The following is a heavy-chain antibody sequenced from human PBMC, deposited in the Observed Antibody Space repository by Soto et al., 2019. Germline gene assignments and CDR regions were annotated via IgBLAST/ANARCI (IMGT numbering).Heavy chain of an antibody. CDR3: ARAGGDYTQAFDY. D-gene: IGHD4-17*01. Sequence: GGSLRLSCAASGFTFSSYSLNWVRQAPGKGLEWVSSISSSSSYIYYEDTVKGRFTNSRDNAKKQLYMQMNSLRAEDTAGYNRARAGGDYTQAFDYWGQGTLVTVSS. J-gene: IGHJ4*02. CDR2: ISSSSSYI. V-gene: IGHV3-21*01. CDR1: GFTFSSYS.